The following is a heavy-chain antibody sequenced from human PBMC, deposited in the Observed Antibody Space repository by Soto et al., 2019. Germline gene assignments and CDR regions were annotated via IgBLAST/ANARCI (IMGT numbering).Heavy chain of an antibody. Sequence: HPGGSLRLSCAASGFTVSSYWTHWVRQAPGKGLEWVSYISSSSSTIYYADSVKGRFTISRDNAKNSLYLQMNSLRDEDTAVYYCATYYYDSSGYSFDFDYWGQGTLVTVSS. V-gene: IGHV3-48*02. CDR3: ATYYYDSSGYSFDFDY. J-gene: IGHJ4*02. D-gene: IGHD3-22*01. CDR1: GFTVSSYW. CDR2: ISSSSSTI.